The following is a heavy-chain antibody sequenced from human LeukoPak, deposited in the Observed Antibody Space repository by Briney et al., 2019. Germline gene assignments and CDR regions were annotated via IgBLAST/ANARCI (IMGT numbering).Heavy chain of an antibody. Sequence: GGSLRLSCAASGFTFDDYGMSWVRHAPGKGLEWVSGINWNGGSTGYADSVKGRFTISRDTAKNTLYLQMGSLRVEDMAVYYCARVRSYSSDYWGQGTLVTVSS. J-gene: IGHJ4*02. CDR1: GFTFDDYG. CDR3: ARVRSYSSDY. D-gene: IGHD5-18*01. V-gene: IGHV3-20*04. CDR2: INWNGGST.